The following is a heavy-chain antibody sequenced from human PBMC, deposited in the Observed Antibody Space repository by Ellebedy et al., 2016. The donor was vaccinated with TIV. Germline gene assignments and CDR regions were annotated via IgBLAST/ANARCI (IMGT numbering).Heavy chain of an antibody. J-gene: IGHJ6*02. D-gene: IGHD2-21*01. Sequence: GGSLRLSXATSGCTFSTRWMGWVRQAPGKGLEWVANINQDGSDKNYVDSVKGRFTISRDNSKNTLSLQMSSLRAEDTAVYYCAKARGSSVIDYNYFGMDVWGHGTTVTVSS. V-gene: IGHV3-7*03. CDR3: AKARGSSVIDYNYFGMDV. CDR2: INQDGSDK. CDR1: GCTFSTRW.